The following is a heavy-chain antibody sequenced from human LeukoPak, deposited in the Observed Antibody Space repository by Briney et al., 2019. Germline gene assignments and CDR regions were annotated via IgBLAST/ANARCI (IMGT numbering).Heavy chain of an antibody. CDR3: AREPMVRVVNRPLYMDV. CDR2: MSSNSSYI. D-gene: IGHD3-10*01. Sequence: GGSLRLSCAASGFTFSSYSMNWVRQAPRKGQEWVSSMSSNSSYIYYADSVKGRFTIARDNAKNSLYLQMNSLRAEDTAVYYCAREPMVRVVNRPLYMDVWGKGTTVTVSS. CDR1: GFTFSSYS. V-gene: IGHV3-21*01. J-gene: IGHJ6*03.